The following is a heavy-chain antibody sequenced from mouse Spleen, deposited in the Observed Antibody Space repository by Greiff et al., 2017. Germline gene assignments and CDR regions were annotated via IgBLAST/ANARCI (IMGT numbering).Heavy chain of an antibody. CDR3: ARSHYDYDVPFAY. V-gene: IGHV2-4-1*01. J-gene: IGHJ3*01. D-gene: IGHD2-4*01. CDR2: IWSDGST. Sequence: QVQLKESGPGLVAPSQSLSITCTVSGFSLTNYAVHWVRQSPGKGLEWLGVIWSDGSTDYNAAFISRLSISKDNSKSQVFFKMNSLQADDTAIYYCARSHYDYDVPFAYWGQGTLVTVSA. CDR1: GFSLTNYA.